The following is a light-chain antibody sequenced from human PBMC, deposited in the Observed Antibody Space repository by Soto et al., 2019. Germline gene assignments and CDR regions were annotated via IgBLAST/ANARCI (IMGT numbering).Light chain of an antibody. J-gene: IGLJ1*01. Sequence: QSALTQPASMSGSPGQSVTISCTGTSSDIGRYNFVSWYQHHPGKAPKLLIYEATKRPSGVSDRFSGSKSGNTASLTISGLQAEDEADYYCTSYTSSSPYVFGTGTKLTVL. CDR2: EAT. CDR1: SSDIGRYNF. V-gene: IGLV2-14*01. CDR3: TSYTSSSPYV.